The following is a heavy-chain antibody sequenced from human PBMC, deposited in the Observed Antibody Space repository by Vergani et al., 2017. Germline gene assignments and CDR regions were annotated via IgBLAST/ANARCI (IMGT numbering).Heavy chain of an antibody. V-gene: IGHV3-21*01. J-gene: IGHJ4*02. CDR3: ARDLHENYYDSSGYHTCPDY. CDR2: ISSSSSYK. CDR1: GFSFSTYS. D-gene: IGHD3-22*01. Sequence: EVQLVESGGGLVKPGGSLRLSCAASGFSFSTYSMNWVRQAPGKGLEWVSSISSSSSYKYYADSVKGRFTISRDNAKNSLYLQMNSLRAEDTAVYYCARDLHENYYDSSGYHTCPDYWGQGTLVTVSS.